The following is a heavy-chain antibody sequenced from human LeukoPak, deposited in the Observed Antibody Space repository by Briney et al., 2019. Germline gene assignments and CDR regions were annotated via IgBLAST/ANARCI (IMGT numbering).Heavy chain of an antibody. CDR3: AKTADTNYGSGSYLDY. J-gene: IGHJ4*02. CDR1: GFTFSSYG. V-gene: IGHV3-23*01. Sequence: GGSLRLSCAASGFTFSSYGMSWVRQAPGKGLEWVSAISGSGGSTYYADSVKGRFTISRDNSKNTLYLQMNSLRAEDTAVYYCAKTADTNYGSGSYLDYWGQGTLVTVSS. CDR2: ISGSGGST. D-gene: IGHD3-10*01.